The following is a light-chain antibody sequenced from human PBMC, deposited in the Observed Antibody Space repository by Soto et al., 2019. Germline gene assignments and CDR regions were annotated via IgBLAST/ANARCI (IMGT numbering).Light chain of an antibody. Sequence: QSVLTQPPSVSGAPGQRVTISCTGSSSNIGAGYDVHWYQQLPGTAPKLLIYGNINRPSGVPDRFSGSKSGTSASLAITGPKPEDEAYYYSQFCNSSRGGSGVFETGTKLTVL. CDR2: GNI. J-gene: IGLJ1*01. CDR3: QFCNSSRGGSGV. V-gene: IGLV1-40*01. CDR1: SSNIGAGYD.